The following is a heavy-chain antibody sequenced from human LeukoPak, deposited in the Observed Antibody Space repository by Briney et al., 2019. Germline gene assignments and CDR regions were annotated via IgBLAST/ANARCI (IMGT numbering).Heavy chain of an antibody. CDR2: ISYDGSNK. D-gene: IGHD5-18*01. CDR3: RIQLWPLDY. V-gene: IGHV3-30*03. CDR1: GFTFSSYG. Sequence: PGRSLRLSCAASGFTFSSYGMHWVRQAPGKGLERVAVISYDGSNKYYADSVKGRFTISRDNSKNTLYLQMNSLRAEDTAVYYCRIQLWPLDYWGQGALVTVSS. J-gene: IGHJ4*02.